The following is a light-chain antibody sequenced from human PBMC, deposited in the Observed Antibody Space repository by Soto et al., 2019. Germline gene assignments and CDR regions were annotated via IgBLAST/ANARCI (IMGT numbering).Light chain of an antibody. CDR1: SSDVGGYDY. CDR2: EVS. CDR3: SAYAGSNNFV. Sequence: QSVLTQPASVSGSPGQSITISCTGTSSDVGGYDYVSWYQQHLGKAPKLIIYEVSQRPSGVPDRFSGSKSGNTASLTVSGLQTEDEADYYCSAYAGSNNFVFGSGTKVTVL. J-gene: IGLJ1*01. V-gene: IGLV2-8*01.